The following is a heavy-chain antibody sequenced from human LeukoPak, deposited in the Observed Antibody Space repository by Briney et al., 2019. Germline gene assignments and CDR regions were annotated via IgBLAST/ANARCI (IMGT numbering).Heavy chain of an antibody. CDR2: IIPIFGTA. V-gene: IGHV1-69*06. D-gene: IGHD3-9*01. CDR1: GGTFSSYA. CDR3: ARALRGRLTDAFDI. J-gene: IGHJ3*02. Sequence: ASVKVSCKASGGTFSSYAISWVRQAPGQGLEWMGGIIPIFGTANYAQKFQGRVTITADKSTSTAYMELSSLRSEDTAVYYCARALRGRLTDAFDIWGQGTMVTVSS.